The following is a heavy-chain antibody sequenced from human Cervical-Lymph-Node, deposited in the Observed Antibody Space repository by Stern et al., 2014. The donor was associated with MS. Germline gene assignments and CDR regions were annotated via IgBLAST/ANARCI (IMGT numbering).Heavy chain of an antibody. D-gene: IGHD4-23*01. V-gene: IGHV3-21*01. J-gene: IGHJ4*02. CDR3: ARGRGGNYRYYFDY. CDR2: ISSGGSYI. CDR1: GFTFSSYS. Sequence: EVQLVESGGGLVKPGGSLRLSCAASGFTFSSYSMNWVRQAPGKGLEWVASISSGGSYIYYADSLKGRFTISRDNAKNSLYLQMNSLRAKDTAVYYCARGRGGNYRYYFDYWGQGTLVTVSS.